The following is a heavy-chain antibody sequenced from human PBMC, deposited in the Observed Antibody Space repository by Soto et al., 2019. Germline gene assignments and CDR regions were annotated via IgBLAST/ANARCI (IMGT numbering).Heavy chain of an antibody. CDR2: FSHTGGT. V-gene: IGHV4-30-2*01. D-gene: IGHD7-27*01. CDR3: ARLNGDPAS. Sequence: QVQLQDSGPGLVKPSQTLSLTCAVSGASISSGGYSWTSIRQPPGEGLEWIGYFSHTGGTYYNPAVKSQVLISLDGSKNHLSLKFKSVTAADTAVSYCARLNGDPASWGQGTLVTVSS. J-gene: IGHJ5*02. CDR1: GASISSGGYS.